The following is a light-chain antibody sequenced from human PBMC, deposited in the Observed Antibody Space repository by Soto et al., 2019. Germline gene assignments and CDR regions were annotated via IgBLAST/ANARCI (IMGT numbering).Light chain of an antibody. Sequence: QSALTQPASESGSPGQSITISCTGTSSDVGGYNYVSWYQQHPGKAPKLMIYEVSNRPSGVSNRFSGSKSGNTASLTISGLQAEDEADYYCSSYTSSSRIFGTGTKLTVL. CDR3: SSYTSSSRI. V-gene: IGLV2-14*01. J-gene: IGLJ1*01. CDR2: EVS. CDR1: SSDVGGYNY.